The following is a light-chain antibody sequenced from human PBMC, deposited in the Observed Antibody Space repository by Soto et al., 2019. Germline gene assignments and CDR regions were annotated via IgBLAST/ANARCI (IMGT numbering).Light chain of an antibody. CDR2: GAS. J-gene: IGKJ1*01. Sequence: EIVMTQSRSTLSVSPGERATLSCRASQSVSSNLAWYQQKPGQAPRLLIYGASTRATGIRARFSGSGSGTEFTLTISSLQSEDFAVYYCQQYNNWPLWTFGQGTKVDIK. V-gene: IGKV3-15*01. CDR1: QSVSSN. CDR3: QQYNNWPLWT.